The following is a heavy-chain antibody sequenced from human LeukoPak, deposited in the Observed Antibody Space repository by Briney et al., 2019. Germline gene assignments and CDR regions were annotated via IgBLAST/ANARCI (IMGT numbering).Heavy chain of an antibody. Sequence: SETLSLTCTVSGGSISSYYWSWIRQPPGKGLEWIGYIYYSGSTNYNPSLKSRVTISVDTSKNQFSLKLSSVTAADTAVYYCARGPIVGALNWFDPWGQGTLVTVSS. V-gene: IGHV4-59*01. CDR3: ARGPIVGALNWFDP. D-gene: IGHD1-26*01. CDR2: IYYSGST. CDR1: GGSISSYY. J-gene: IGHJ5*02.